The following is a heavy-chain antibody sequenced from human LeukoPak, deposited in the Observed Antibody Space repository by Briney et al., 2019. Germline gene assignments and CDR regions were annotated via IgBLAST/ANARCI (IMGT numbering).Heavy chain of an antibody. D-gene: IGHD2-2*02. CDR1: GGSISSYY. J-gene: IGHJ4*02. CDR3: ARGYCSSTSCYIPIYFDY. Sequence: MPSETLSLTCTVSGGSISSYYWSWIRQPPGKGLEWIGEINHSGSTNYNPSLKSRVTISVDTSKNQFSLKLSSVTAADTAVYYCARGYCSSTSCYIPIYFDYWGQGTLVTVSS. CDR2: INHSGST. V-gene: IGHV4-34*01.